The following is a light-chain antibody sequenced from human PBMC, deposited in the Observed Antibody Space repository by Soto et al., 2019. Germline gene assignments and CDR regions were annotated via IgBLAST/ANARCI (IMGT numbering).Light chain of an antibody. CDR1: QSVSRS. CDR3: QQCSNWPLT. CDR2: DAS. J-gene: IGKJ4*01. V-gene: IGKV3-11*01. Sequence: EIVLTQSPATVSLSPGERATLSCRASQSVSRSIAWYQQKPGQSPSLLIYDASNRATGVPARFSGSGSGTDFILTISGLEPEDSAVYCCQQCSNWPLTFVGGTQLDMK.